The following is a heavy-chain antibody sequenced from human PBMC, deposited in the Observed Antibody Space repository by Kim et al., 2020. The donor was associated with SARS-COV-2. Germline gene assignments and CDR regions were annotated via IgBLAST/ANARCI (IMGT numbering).Heavy chain of an antibody. CDR3: AKSRPIRWNGDIVDPGDAQADRDY. D-gene: IGHD2-15*01. J-gene: IGHJ4*02. Sequence: GGSLRLSCAASGFTFSSYAMSWVRQAPGKGLEWVSAISGSGGSTYYADSVKGRFTISRDNSKNTLYLQMNSLRAEDTAVYYCAKSRPIRWNGDIVDPGDAQADRDYWGQGTLVTVSS. CDR2: ISGSGGST. V-gene: IGHV3-23*01. CDR1: GFTFSSYA.